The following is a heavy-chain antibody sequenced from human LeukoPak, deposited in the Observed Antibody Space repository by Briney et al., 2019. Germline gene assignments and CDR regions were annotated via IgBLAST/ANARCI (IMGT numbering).Heavy chain of an antibody. J-gene: IGHJ1*01. CDR2: ISGSGGST. CDR1: GFTFSSYG. CDR3: AKDRSGSYYAEYFQH. D-gene: IGHD1-26*01. V-gene: IGHV3-23*01. Sequence: GGSLRLSCAASGFTFSSYGMSWVRQAPGKGLEWVSAISGSGGSTYYADSVKGRFTISRDNSKNTLYLQMNSLRAEDTAVYYCAKDRSGSYYAEYFQHWGQGTLVTVSS.